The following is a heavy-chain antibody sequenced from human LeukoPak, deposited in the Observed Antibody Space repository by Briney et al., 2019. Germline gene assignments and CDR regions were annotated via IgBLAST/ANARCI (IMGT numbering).Heavy chain of an antibody. Sequence: ASVKVSCKASGYTFTDYYLQWVRQAPGQGLEWTGGIIPIFGIPDSAQKFQGRLTITADESTTTAYMELSSLRSDDTAIYYCGLSGNYYYYYMDVWGKGTTVTISS. V-gene: IGHV1-69*13. CDR3: GLSGNYYYYYMDV. J-gene: IGHJ6*03. D-gene: IGHD6-25*01. CDR2: IIPIFGIP. CDR1: GYTFTDYY.